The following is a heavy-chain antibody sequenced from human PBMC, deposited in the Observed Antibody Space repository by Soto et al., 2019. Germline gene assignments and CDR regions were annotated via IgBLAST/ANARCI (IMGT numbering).Heavy chain of an antibody. CDR3: ASSAEFVGATRHGFDI. V-gene: IGHV4-4*02. CDR2: ICLSGST. J-gene: IGHJ3*02. D-gene: IGHD1-26*01. CDR1: SGSISSSNW. Sequence: SQTLSLTCAVSSGSISSSNWWSWIRQPPGHGLECIGEICLSGSTNYNPFLKSRVSISVDKSKHQFSLYLRSLTVADTAVYSCASSAEFVGATRHGFDIWGQGTMVTAS.